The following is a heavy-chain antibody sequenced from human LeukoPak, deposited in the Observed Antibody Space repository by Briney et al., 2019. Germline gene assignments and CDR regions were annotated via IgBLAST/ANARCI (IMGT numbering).Heavy chain of an antibody. V-gene: IGHV3-23*01. J-gene: IGHJ4*02. CDR3: AKSVATYYYDSSGYFDY. Sequence: PGGSLRLSCAASGFTFSSYAMSWVRQAPGKGLEWVSAISGSGGSTYYADSVKGRFTISRDNSKNTLYLQMNSLRAEDTAVYYCAKSVATYYYDSSGYFDYWGQGTLVTVSS. CDR2: ISGSGGST. CDR1: GFTFSSYA. D-gene: IGHD3-22*01.